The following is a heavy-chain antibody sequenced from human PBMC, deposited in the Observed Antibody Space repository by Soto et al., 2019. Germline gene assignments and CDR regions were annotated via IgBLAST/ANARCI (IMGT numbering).Heavy chain of an antibody. Sequence: PSETLSLTCTVSGGSISSYYWSWIRQPPGKGLEWIGYIYYSGSTNYNPSLKSRVTISVDTSKNQFSLKLSSVTAADTAVYYCARTQHYCSSTSCYWWFDPWGQGTLVTVSS. CDR1: GGSISSYY. V-gene: IGHV4-59*01. J-gene: IGHJ5*02. D-gene: IGHD2-2*01. CDR3: ARTQHYCSSTSCYWWFDP. CDR2: IYYSGST.